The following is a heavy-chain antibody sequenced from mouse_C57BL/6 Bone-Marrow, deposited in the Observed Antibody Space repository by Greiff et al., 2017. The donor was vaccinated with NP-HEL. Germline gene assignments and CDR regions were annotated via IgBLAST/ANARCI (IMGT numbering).Heavy chain of an antibody. D-gene: IGHD1-1*01. CDR2: IYPGSGNT. J-gene: IGHJ4*01. CDR3: ASYGSSHYAMDY. CDR1: GYTFTDYY. V-gene: IGHV1-76*01. Sequence: QVHVKQSGAELVRPGASVKLSCKASGYTFTDYYINWVKQRPGQGLEWIARIYPGSGNTYYNEKFKGKATLTAEKSSSTAYMQLSSLTSEDSAVYFCASYGSSHYAMDYWGQGTSVTVSS.